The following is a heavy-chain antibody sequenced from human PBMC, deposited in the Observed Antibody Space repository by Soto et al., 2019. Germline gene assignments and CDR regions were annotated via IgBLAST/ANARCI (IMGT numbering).Heavy chain of an antibody. Sequence: VQLVETGGGLIQPGGSLRLSCAASGFTVSSNYMSWVRQAPGKGLEWVSVIYSGGSTYYADSVKGRFTISRDNSKNTLYLQMNSLRAEDTAVYYCARDMPYHLSYYFDYWGQGTLVTVSS. CDR1: GFTVSSNY. CDR2: IYSGGST. CDR3: ARDMPYHLSYYFDY. J-gene: IGHJ4*02. V-gene: IGHV3-53*02. D-gene: IGHD2-2*01.